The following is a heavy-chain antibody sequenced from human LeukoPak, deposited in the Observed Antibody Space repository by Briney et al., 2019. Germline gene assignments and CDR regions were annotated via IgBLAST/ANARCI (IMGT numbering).Heavy chain of an antibody. CDR2: VSYSGNT. J-gene: IGHJ6*02. Sequence: SETLSLTCAVSGGSISGHYWSWIRQPPGKGLEWIGFVSYSGNTNYNPSLNGRVTISLDTSKSQFSLSLNSVTAADTAVYYCARHRVDIGLEYYYYYGMDVWGQGTTVTVSS. CDR3: ARHRVDIGLEYYYYYGMDV. CDR1: GGSISGHY. D-gene: IGHD5-12*01. V-gene: IGHV4-59*08.